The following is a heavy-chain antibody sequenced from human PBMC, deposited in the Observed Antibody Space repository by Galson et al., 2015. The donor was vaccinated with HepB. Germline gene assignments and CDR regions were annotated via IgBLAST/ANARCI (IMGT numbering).Heavy chain of an antibody. CDR2: ITGGGERT. CDR3: AKVGILGATPHYFDY. V-gene: IGHV3-23*01. J-gene: IGHJ4*02. Sequence: SLRLSCATSGFRFTKYYMSWVRQAPGKGLQWVPAITGGGERTYSADSVQGRFTTSRDSTSNTGFLLMTRRRVDDTAVHYCAKVGILGATPHYFDYLGQGTLVTVSS. CDR1: GFRFTKYY. D-gene: IGHD3-16*01.